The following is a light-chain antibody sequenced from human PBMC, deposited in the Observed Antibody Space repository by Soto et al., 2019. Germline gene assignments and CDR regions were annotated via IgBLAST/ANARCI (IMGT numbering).Light chain of an antibody. CDR1: QSVSDTY. V-gene: IGKV3-20*01. CDR3: QFGTLVWT. CDR2: VAS. J-gene: IGKJ1*01. Sequence: EIVLTQSPGTLSLSTGERATLSCRASQSVSDTYLPWYQQKPGQPPRLLIYVASNRSTVIPDRLSRSGSGTDFNLTVRRLDPEGFSVYYCQFGTLVWTFGQGTKVEIK.